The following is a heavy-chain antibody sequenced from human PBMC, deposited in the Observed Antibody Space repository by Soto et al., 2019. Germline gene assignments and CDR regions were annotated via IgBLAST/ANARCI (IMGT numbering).Heavy chain of an antibody. Sequence: ASVKVSCMASGYTFTSYAMHWVRQAPGQRLEWMEWINAGNGNTKYSQKYKGRVTITRDTSASTAYMELSSLRSEDTAVYYCARGLNGYLHYFDYWGQGTPVTVSS. CDR1: GYTFTSYA. J-gene: IGHJ4*02. CDR3: ARGLNGYLHYFDY. D-gene: IGHD5-18*01. CDR2: INAGNGNT. V-gene: IGHV1-3*01.